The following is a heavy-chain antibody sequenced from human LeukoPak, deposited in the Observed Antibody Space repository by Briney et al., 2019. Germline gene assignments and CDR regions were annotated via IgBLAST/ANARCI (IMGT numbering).Heavy chain of an antibody. CDR2: IYHSGST. CDR1: GGSISSSNW. J-gene: IGHJ4*02. D-gene: IGHD3-22*01. Sequence: NASETLSLTCAVSGGSISSSNWWSWVRQPPGKGLEWIGEIYHSGSTNYNPSLKSRVTISVDKSKNQFSLKLSSVTAADTAVYYCARKGPTYYYDSSGYYPFDYWGQGTLVTVSS. CDR3: ARKGPTYYYDSSGYYPFDY. V-gene: IGHV4-4*02.